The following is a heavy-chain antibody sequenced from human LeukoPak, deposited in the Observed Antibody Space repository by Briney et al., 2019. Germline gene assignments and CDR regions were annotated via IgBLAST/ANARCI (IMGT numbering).Heavy chain of an antibody. V-gene: IGHV2-5*02. CDR3: TRRLSGENAFDI. CDR1: GFSLRTSGVG. Sequence: SGPTLVKPTQTLTLTCTFSGFSLRTSGVGVDWIRQPPGKALEWLALIYWDDDKRYSPSLKSRLTITKDTSKNQVVLTMTNMDPVDTATYYCTRRLSGENAFDIWGQGTMVTVSS. D-gene: IGHD1-14*01. CDR2: IYWDDDK. J-gene: IGHJ3*02.